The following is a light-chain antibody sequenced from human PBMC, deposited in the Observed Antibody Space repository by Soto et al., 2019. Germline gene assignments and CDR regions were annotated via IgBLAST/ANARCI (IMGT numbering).Light chain of an antibody. CDR3: SSYAGRSNV. Sequence: QSALTQPPSSSGSPGQSVAISCTGTSSDVGGYNYVSWYQQHPGKAPKLMIYEGNKRPSGVPDRFSGSKSGNTASLTVSGLQAEDEADYYCSSYAGRSNVFGTGTKVTVL. CDR2: EGN. V-gene: IGLV2-8*01. J-gene: IGLJ1*01. CDR1: SSDVGGYNY.